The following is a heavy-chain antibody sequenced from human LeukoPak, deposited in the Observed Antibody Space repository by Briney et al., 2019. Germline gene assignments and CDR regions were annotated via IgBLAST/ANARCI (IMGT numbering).Heavy chain of an antibody. CDR1: GFTFSSHA. D-gene: IGHD3-9*01. CDR3: AKGGPSNYDILTGYYPSYYFDY. J-gene: IGHJ4*02. CDR2: IRGSGGST. Sequence: PGGSLRLSCAASGFTFSSHAMSWVRQAPGKGLEWVSAIRGSGGSTYYADSVKGRFTISRDNSKNTLYLQMNSLRAEDTAVYYCAKGGPSNYDILTGYYPSYYFDYWGQGTLVTVSS. V-gene: IGHV3-23*01.